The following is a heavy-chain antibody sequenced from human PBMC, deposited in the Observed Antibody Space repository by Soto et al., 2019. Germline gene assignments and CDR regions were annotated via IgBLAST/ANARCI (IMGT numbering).Heavy chain of an antibody. V-gene: IGHV3-48*02. J-gene: IGHJ4*01. CDR2: INARSGTR. CDR3: AREPDTIGRLYFDY. CDR1: GFSFSGYS. Sequence: GGSLRLSCVASGFSFSGYSLTWVRQPPGKGLEWIAYINARSGTRHYAGSVKGRFTISADIAKNSVYLQMNGLSDDDTAVYYCAREPDTIGRLYFDYWGLGNLVTVSS.